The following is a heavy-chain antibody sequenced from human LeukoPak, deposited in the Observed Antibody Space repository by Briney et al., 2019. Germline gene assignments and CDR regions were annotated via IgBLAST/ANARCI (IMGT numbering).Heavy chain of an antibody. CDR3: ASGGHIRVYDSNPYYGHY. J-gene: IGHJ4*02. D-gene: IGHD3-22*01. CDR2: INPSRGST. V-gene: IGHV1-46*01. Sequence: ASVTVSCKASGYTFIIYYMFWVRRAPGQGLEWMGIINPSRGSTSYAQRFQGRVTMTRDMSTSTVYMDLSSLRFEDTAFYYCASGGHIRVYDSNPYYGHYWGQGTLVTVSS. CDR1: GYTFIIYY.